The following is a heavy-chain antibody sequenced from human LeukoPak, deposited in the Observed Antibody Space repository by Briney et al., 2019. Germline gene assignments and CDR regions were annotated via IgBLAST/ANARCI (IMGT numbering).Heavy chain of an antibody. CDR1: GGSISSGGYY. Sequence: SETLSLTCTVSGGSISSGGYYWSWIRQHPGKGLEWIGYIYYSGSTYYNPSLKSRVTISVDTPKNQFSLKLSSVTAADTAVYYCARGLGVPPDYWGQGTLVTVSS. CDR3: ARGLGVPPDY. D-gene: IGHD3-10*01. J-gene: IGHJ4*02. CDR2: IYYSGST. V-gene: IGHV4-31*03.